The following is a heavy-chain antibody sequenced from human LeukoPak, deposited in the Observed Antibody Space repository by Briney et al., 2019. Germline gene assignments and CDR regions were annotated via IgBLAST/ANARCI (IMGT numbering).Heavy chain of an antibody. CDR3: ARGLAAAGTKAFDI. D-gene: IGHD6-13*01. J-gene: IGHJ3*02. V-gene: IGHV4-4*07. Sequence: SETLSVTCTVSGESISNYFWSWIRQPAGKGLEWIGHIYSTGSTNYNPSLKSRLSMSIDTSKNQFSLKVTSVTAADTAVYYCARGLAAAGTKAFDIWGQGTMVTVSS. CDR1: GESISNYF. CDR2: IYSTGST.